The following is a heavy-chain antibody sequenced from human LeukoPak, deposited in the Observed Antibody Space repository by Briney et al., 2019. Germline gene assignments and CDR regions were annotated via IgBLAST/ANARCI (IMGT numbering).Heavy chain of an antibody. CDR3: AKARSAVVEAATNY. CDR2: ISGSGGST. CDR1: GFTFSSYA. Sequence: PGGSLRLSCAASGFTFSSYAMSWVRQAPGKGLEWVSAISGSGGSTYYADSVKGRFSISIDNSKNTLFLQMNSPTAEDTGVYYCAKARSAVVEAATNYWGQGTRVTVSS. V-gene: IGHV3-23*01. J-gene: IGHJ4*02. D-gene: IGHD2-15*01.